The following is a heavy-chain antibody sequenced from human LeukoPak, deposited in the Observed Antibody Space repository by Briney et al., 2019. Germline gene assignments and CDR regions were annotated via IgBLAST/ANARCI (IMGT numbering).Heavy chain of an antibody. CDR1: GFSFSSYD. V-gene: IGHV3-48*03. Sequence: GGSLRLSCAASGFSFSSYDFNWARQAPGKGLEWISYISPSGTTMHYADSVKGRFTISKDNAKNSLYLQMNSLRAEDTAVYYCARESSSWSQDFDYWGQGTLVTVSS. J-gene: IGHJ4*02. CDR3: ARESSSWSQDFDY. CDR2: ISPSGTTM. D-gene: IGHD6-13*01.